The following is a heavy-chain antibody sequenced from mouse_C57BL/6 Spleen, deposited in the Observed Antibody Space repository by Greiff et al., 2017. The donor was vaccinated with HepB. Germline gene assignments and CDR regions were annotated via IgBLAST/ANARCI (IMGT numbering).Heavy chain of an antibody. CDR2: IDPSDSYT. Sequence: VQLQQPGAELVKPGASVKLSCKASGYTFTSYWMQWVKQRPGQGLEWIGEIDPSDSYTNYNQKFKGKATLTVDTSSSTAYMQLSSLTSEDSAVYYCARDYSNSRYFDVWGTGTTVTVSS. CDR3: ARDYSNSRYFDV. D-gene: IGHD2-5*01. V-gene: IGHV1-50*01. CDR1: GYTFTSYW. J-gene: IGHJ1*03.